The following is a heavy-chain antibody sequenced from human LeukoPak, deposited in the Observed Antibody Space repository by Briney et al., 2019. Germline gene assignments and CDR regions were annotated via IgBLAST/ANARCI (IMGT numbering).Heavy chain of an antibody. V-gene: IGHV3-48*03. CDR1: GLTFSSYE. Sequence: GGSLRLSCAASGLTFSSYEMNWVREAPGKGLEWVSYISSSGSSIYYADSVKGRFTISRDNAKKSLYLQMHSLRAEDTAVYYCARDSHKFDSSGYYPDAFDIWGQGTMVTVSS. D-gene: IGHD3-22*01. J-gene: IGHJ3*02. CDR3: ARDSHKFDSSGYYPDAFDI. CDR2: ISSSGSSI.